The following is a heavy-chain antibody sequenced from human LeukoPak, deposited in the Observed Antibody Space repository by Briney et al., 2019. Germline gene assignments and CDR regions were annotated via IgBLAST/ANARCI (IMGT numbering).Heavy chain of an antibody. V-gene: IGHV3-23*01. J-gene: IGHJ6*03. D-gene: IGHD3-10*01. CDR2: ISGSGGST. CDR1: GFTVSSNY. Sequence: PGGSLRLSCAASGFTVSSNYMSWVRQAPGKGLEWVSAISGSGGSTYYADSVKGRFTISRDNSKNTLYLQMNSLRAEDTAVYYCAKSPVEWFGELFPYYYYYMDVWGKGTTVTISS. CDR3: AKSPVEWFGELFPYYYYYMDV.